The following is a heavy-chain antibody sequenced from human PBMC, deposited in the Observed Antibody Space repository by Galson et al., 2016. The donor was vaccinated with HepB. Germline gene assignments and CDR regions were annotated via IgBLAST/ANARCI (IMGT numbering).Heavy chain of an antibody. CDR1: GYTFTDYW. Sequence: QSGAEVKKPGEPLKISCKASGYTFTDYWIGWVRQMPGKGLEWIGIIFPSDSETRYSPSIQGQVTISADKSVSTAYLQWSSLKVSDTAMYYCARPPLVGAADPFDFWDQGTLVTVSS. V-gene: IGHV5-51*01. CDR2: IFPSDSET. D-gene: IGHD2-15*01. CDR3: ARPPLVGAADPFDF. J-gene: IGHJ4*02.